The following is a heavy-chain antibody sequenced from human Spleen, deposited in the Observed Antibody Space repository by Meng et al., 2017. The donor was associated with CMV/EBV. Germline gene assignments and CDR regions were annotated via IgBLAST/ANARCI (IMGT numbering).Heavy chain of an antibody. V-gene: IGHV1-18*01. CDR2: ISAYNGNT. CDR1: GYTFTSYG. CDR3: ARGAFWSGYYSWGYYYYYGMDV. Sequence: ASVKVSCKASGYTFTSYGISWVRQAPGQGLEWMGWISAYNGNTNYAQKVQGRVIMTTGTSTSTTFMELRSLRSDDTAVYYCARGAFWSGYYSWGYYYYYGMDVWGQGTTVTVSS. J-gene: IGHJ6*02. D-gene: IGHD3-3*01.